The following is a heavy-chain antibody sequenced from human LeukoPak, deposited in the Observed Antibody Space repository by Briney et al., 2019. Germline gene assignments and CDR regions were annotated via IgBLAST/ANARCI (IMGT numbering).Heavy chain of an antibody. V-gene: IGHV3-21*01. J-gene: IGHJ4*02. CDR2: ISSSSSYI. D-gene: IGHD5-18*01. CDR1: GFTFSSYS. CDR3: ARVGERYSYGLADY. Sequence: GGSLRLSCAAFGFTFSSYSMNWVRQAAGKGLEWVSSISSSSSYIYYADSVKGRFTISRDNGKHSLYLQVNSLRAEDTAVYCCARVGERYSYGLADYWGQGTLVTVSS.